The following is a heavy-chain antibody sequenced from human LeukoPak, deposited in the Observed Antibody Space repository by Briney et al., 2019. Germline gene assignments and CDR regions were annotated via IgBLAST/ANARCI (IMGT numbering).Heavy chain of an antibody. V-gene: IGHV4-38-2*02. CDR1: GYSISSGYY. CDR3: ARLSTSSGLFDY. Sequence: SETLSLTCTVSGYSISSGYYWGWIRQPPGKGLEWIGSIYHSGSTYYNPSLKSRVSISVDTSKNQFSLRLSSVTAADTAVYYCARLSTSSGLFDYWGQGTLVTVSS. CDR2: IYHSGST. J-gene: IGHJ4*02. D-gene: IGHD3-22*01.